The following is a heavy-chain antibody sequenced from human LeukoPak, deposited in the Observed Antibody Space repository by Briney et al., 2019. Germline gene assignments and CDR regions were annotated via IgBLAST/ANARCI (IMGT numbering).Heavy chain of an antibody. CDR1: GFNFASYG. D-gene: IGHD3-10*01. CDR3: AKATNYYGSGSYWHY. Sequence: GGTLRLSCAASGFNFASYGMTWVRQAPGKGLEWVSTMNGGGDTTYYADSVKGRFTISRDNSKNTLYLQMNGLRAEDTAVYYCAKATNYYGSGSYWHYWGQGILVTVSS. J-gene: IGHJ4*02. CDR2: MNGGGDTT. V-gene: IGHV3-23*01.